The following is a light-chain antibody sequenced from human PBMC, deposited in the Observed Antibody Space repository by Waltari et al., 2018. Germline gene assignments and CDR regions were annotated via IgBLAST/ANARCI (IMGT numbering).Light chain of an antibody. V-gene: IGKV3-11*01. CDR1: QSVSSY. CDR2: DAS. Sequence: EIVLPQSPATLSLSPGERAPLPCRASQSVSSYLAWYQQKPGQAPRLLIYDASNRATGIPARFSGSGSGTDFTLTISSLEPEDFAVYYCQQRSNWPPMYTFGQGTKLEIK. CDR3: QQRSNWPPMYT. J-gene: IGKJ2*01.